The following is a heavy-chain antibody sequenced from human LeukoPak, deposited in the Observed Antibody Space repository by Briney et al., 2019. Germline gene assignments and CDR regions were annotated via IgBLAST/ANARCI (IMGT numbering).Heavy chain of an antibody. D-gene: IGHD3-10*01. Sequence: SETLSLTCTVSGGSISSYYWSWIRQPAGKGLEWIGYIYYSGSTNYNPSLKSRVTISVDTSKNQFSLKLSSVTAADTAVYYCARHGRLLWFGELSQKEAQQYYYYGMDVWGQGTTVTVSS. V-gene: IGHV4-59*08. CDR3: ARHGRLLWFGELSQKEAQQYYYYGMDV. CDR1: GGSISSYY. CDR2: IYYSGST. J-gene: IGHJ6*02.